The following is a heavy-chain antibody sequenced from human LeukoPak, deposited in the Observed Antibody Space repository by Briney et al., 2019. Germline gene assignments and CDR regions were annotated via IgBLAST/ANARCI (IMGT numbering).Heavy chain of an antibody. CDR3: ARHLVPAAIRPSFDY. D-gene: IGHD2-2*01. Sequence: SETLSLTCTVSGGSISSSSYYWGWIRQPPGKGLEWIGSIYYSGSTYYNPSLKSRVTISVDTSENQFYLKANTVTAADTAVYYCARHLVPAAIRPSFDYWGQGTLVTVSS. CDR2: IYYSGST. CDR1: GGSISSSSYY. V-gene: IGHV4-39*01. J-gene: IGHJ4*02.